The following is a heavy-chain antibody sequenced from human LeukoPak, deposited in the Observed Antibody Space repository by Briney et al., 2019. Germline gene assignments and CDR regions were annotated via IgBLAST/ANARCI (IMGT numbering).Heavy chain of an antibody. Sequence: SETLSLTCTVSGGSISSYYWSWIRQPPGKGLEWIGYIYYSGSTNYNPSLKSRVTISVDTSKNQFSLKLSFVTAADTAVYYCARHSGSYRSFDYWGQGTLVTVSS. D-gene: IGHD1-26*01. CDR2: IYYSGST. CDR1: GGSISSYY. V-gene: IGHV4-59*08. J-gene: IGHJ4*02. CDR3: ARHSGSYRSFDY.